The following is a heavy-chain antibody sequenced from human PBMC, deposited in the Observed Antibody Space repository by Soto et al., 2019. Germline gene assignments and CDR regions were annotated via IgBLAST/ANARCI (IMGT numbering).Heavy chain of an antibody. D-gene: IGHD2-8*01. J-gene: IGHJ6*02. V-gene: IGHV3-30*18. CDR3: AKSLGFCTSAACSPHFYYVMDV. Sequence: PGGSLRLSCAASGLTFSGYGMHWVRQAPGRGLEWVAMISSDGSSIYYEDSVKGRFAISRDNSKNTVSLQMNTLRPEDTAVYYCAKSLGFCTSAACSPHFYYVMDVWGQGTTVTVSS. CDR1: GLTFSGYG. CDR2: ISSDGSSI.